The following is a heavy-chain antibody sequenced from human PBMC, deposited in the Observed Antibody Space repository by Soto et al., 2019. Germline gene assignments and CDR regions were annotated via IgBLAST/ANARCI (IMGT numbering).Heavy chain of an antibody. CDR3: ARGGSIAAAVVDY. D-gene: IGHD6-13*01. J-gene: IGHJ4*02. V-gene: IGHV4-61*01. Sequence: QVQLQESGPGLVKPSETLSLTCTVSGGSVSSGSNYWSWIRQPPGKGLEWIGHIYHTGSTNYNPSLKSRVTMSVDTSKNQFSLKLNSVTAADTAVYYCARGGSIAAAVVDYWGQGTLVTVSS. CDR2: IYHTGST. CDR1: GGSVSSGSNY.